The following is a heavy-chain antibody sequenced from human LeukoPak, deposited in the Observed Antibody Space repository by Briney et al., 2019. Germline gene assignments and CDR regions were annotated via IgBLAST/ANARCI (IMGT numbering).Heavy chain of an antibody. Sequence: GGSLRLSCVASGFTFGKYWMSWVRQAPGKGLGWVANIKLDGSERNYVDSVKGRFTISRDNTKNSLYLQMNSLRAEDTALYYCAKDSRQAQWLALDCWGQGTLVIVSS. V-gene: IGHV3-7*03. CDR3: AKDSRQAQWLALDC. CDR2: IKLDGSER. D-gene: IGHD6-19*01. CDR1: GFTFGKYW. J-gene: IGHJ4*02.